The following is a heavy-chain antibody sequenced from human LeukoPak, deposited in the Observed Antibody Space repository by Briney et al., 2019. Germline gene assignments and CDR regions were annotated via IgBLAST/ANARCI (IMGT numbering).Heavy chain of an antibody. CDR1: GYTFTSYG. CDR2: ISGYNGNT. D-gene: IGHD1-26*01. Sequence: GASVKVSCKASGYTFTSYGISWVRQAPGQGLERMGWISGYNGNTNNAQKLQGRVTMTTDTSTSTAYMELRSLRSDDTAVYYCARDAHQSGSYNFDYWGQGTLVTVSS. V-gene: IGHV1-18*01. CDR3: ARDAHQSGSYNFDY. J-gene: IGHJ4*02.